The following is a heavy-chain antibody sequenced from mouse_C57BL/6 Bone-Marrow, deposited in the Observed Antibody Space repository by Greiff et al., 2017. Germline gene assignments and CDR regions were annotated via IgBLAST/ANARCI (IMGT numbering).Heavy chain of an antibody. V-gene: IGHV3-6*01. CDR1: GYSFPSGYY. CDR2: ICYDGSN. J-gene: IGHJ1*03. D-gene: IGHD1-2*01. Sequence: EVQRVESGPGLVKPSQSLSLTCSVTGYSFPSGYYWNWIRPFPGNQLEWMGYICYDGSNNYNPSLKNRITITRDTSKNQFFLKLNSVTTEATATYYCAGGATAPWYFDVWGTGTTVTVSS. CDR3: AGGATAPWYFDV.